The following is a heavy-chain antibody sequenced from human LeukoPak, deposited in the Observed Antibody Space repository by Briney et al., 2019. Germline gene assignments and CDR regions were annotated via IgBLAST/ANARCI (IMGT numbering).Heavy chain of an antibody. CDR3: ARQDGTSWTFDY. CDR1: GGSISSSSYY. D-gene: IGHD2-2*01. CDR2: IYYSGST. J-gene: IGHJ4*02. Sequence: SETLSLTCTVSGGSISSSSYYWGWIRQPPGKGLEWIGSIYYSGSTYYNPSLKSRVTISVDTSKNQFSLKLSSVTAAGTAVYYCARQDGTSWTFDYWGQGTLVTVSS. V-gene: IGHV4-39*01.